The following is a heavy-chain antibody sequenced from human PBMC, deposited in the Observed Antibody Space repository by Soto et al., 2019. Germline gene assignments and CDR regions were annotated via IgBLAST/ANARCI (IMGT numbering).Heavy chain of an antibody. CDR1: GFTFNTFG. D-gene: IGHD2-2*01. V-gene: IGHV3-30*18. J-gene: IGHJ6*02. Sequence: QVQLVESGGGVVQPGNSLRLSCAASGFTFNTFGIHWVRQAPGKGLEWVAVISSDGSNEYYTDSVKGRFTISRDNSKNTLYLQRNSLRAEDTDVYYWAKQISPCCSSNRCSGVNYCYAMDGWGQGTTVTVS. CDR2: ISSDGSNE. CDR3: AKQISPCCSSNRCSGVNYCYAMDG.